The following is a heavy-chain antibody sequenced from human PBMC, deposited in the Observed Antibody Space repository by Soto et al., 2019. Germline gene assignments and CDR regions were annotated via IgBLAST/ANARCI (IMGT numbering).Heavy chain of an antibody. Sequence: ASVKVSCKASGYAFTSYDINWVRQATGQGLEWMGWMNPNSGNTGYAQKFQGRVTVTRNTSISTAYMELSSLRSEDTAVYYCARMGSSSWYPPANNYYGMDVWGQGTTVTVS. V-gene: IGHV1-8*01. J-gene: IGHJ6*02. CDR1: GYAFTSYD. CDR3: ARMGSSSWYPPANNYYGMDV. CDR2: MNPNSGNT. D-gene: IGHD6-13*01.